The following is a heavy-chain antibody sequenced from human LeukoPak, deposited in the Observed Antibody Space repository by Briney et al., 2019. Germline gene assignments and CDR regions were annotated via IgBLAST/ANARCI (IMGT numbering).Heavy chain of an antibody. CDR2: IYYSGST. CDR1: GGSLSSGTYY. CDR3: ARPAKNTMIVDWYFDL. D-gene: IGHD3-22*01. J-gene: IGHJ2*01. V-gene: IGHV4-39*01. Sequence: SETLSLTCIVSGGSLSSGTYYWGWIRQPPGKGPEWIGGIYYSGSTYYNPSLKSRVTMSVDTSKNQFSLKLTSVTAADTAVYYCARPAKNTMIVDWYFDLWGRGTLVTVSS.